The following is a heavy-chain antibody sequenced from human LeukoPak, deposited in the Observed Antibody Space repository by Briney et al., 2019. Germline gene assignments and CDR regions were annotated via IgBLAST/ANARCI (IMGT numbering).Heavy chain of an antibody. Sequence: PGGSLRLSCAASGFTFSSYAMSWVRQAPGKGLEWVSTISGSGGSTYYADSVKGRFTISRDNSKNTLYLQMNGLRAEDTAVYYCAKGYCSSTSCNYYYYYYMDVWGKGTTATVSS. V-gene: IGHV3-23*01. CDR1: GFTFSSYA. D-gene: IGHD2-2*01. CDR3: AKGYCSSTSCNYYYYYYMDV. J-gene: IGHJ6*03. CDR2: ISGSGGST.